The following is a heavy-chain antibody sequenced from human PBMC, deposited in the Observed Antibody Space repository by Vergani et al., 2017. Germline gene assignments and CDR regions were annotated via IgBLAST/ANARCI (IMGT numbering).Heavy chain of an antibody. CDR3: ARLYGPDSSGSKYFDY. Sequence: EVQLVQSGAEVKKPGESLKISCQISGYSFTNYWIGWARQMPGKGLEWMGIIHPADSDTRYSPSFQGQVTISVDKSISTAYLQRSSLRASDSAMYYCARLYGPDSSGSKYFDYWGQGTLVTVSS. CDR1: GYSFTNYW. V-gene: IGHV5-51*01. CDR2: IHPADSDT. D-gene: IGHD3-22*01. J-gene: IGHJ4*02.